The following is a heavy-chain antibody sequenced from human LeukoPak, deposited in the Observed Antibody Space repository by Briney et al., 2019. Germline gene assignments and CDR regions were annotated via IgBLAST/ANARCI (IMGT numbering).Heavy chain of an antibody. CDR2: ISAYNGNT. D-gene: IGHD3-22*01. CDR3: ARAFFPKMTMIVVAPNQYYFDY. V-gene: IGHV1-18*01. CDR1: GYTFTSYG. Sequence: GASVKVSCKASGYTFTSYGISWVRQAPGQGLEWMGWISAYNGNTNYAQKLQGRVTMTTDTSTSTAYMELRSLRSDDTAVYYCARAFFPKMTMIVVAPNQYYFDYWGQGTLVTVSS. J-gene: IGHJ4*02.